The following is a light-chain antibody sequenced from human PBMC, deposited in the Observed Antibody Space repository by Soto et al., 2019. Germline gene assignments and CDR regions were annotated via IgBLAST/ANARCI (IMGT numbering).Light chain of an antibody. Sequence: DIQMTQSPSTLSASVGDRVTIICRASQTISSWLAWYQQKGGQAPKLLISKASILDSGVPSRFSGSGSGTEFNLTISSLQPEDFATYYCQQYNSFIWTFGQGTNADIK. CDR3: QQYNSFIWT. CDR1: QTISSW. V-gene: IGKV1-5*03. CDR2: KAS. J-gene: IGKJ1*01.